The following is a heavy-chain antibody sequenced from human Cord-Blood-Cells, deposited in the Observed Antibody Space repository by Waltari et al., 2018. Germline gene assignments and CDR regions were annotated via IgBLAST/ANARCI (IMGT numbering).Heavy chain of an antibody. CDR1: GGTFSSYA. Sequence: QVQLVQSGAAVKQPGSSGKVCCQASGGTFSSYAISWVRPAPGQGSEWMGGFIPIFGTETYAQKFQGRVTITADKSTSTAYMEVSSLRSEDTAVYYCARGVRSSSWYFDLWGRGTLVTVSS. CDR2: FIPIFGTE. D-gene: IGHD6-6*01. CDR3: ARGVRSSSWYFDL. V-gene: IGHV1-69*06. J-gene: IGHJ2*01.